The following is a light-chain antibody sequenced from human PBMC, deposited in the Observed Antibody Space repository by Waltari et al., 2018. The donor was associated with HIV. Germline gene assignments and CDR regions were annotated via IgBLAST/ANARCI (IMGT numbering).Light chain of an antibody. CDR1: QSIGNSH. J-gene: IGKJ1*01. Sequence: EIILTQSQDVLSLSPGDRATLSCRANQSIGNSHLAWYQQRPGHAPRLLIYAASSRAPGIPDRFIGSGSATVFNLIITPLEPEDFAMYFCQQYAVPPLTFGQGAKVELK. CDR2: AAS. V-gene: IGKV3-20*01. CDR3: QQYAVPPLT.